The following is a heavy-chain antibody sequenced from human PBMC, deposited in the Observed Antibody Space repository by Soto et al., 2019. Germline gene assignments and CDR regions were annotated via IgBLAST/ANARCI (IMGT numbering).Heavy chain of an antibody. V-gene: IGHV1-8*02. CDR1: GYTFTSYG. CDR3: ARGALVPGLVWFDP. Sequence: ASVKVSCKASGYTFTSYGISWVRQAPGQGLEWMGWMNPNSGNTGYAQKFQGRVTMTRNTSISTAYMELSSLRSEDTAVYYCARGALVPGLVWFDPWGQGTLVTV. D-gene: IGHD6-13*01. J-gene: IGHJ5*02. CDR2: MNPNSGNT.